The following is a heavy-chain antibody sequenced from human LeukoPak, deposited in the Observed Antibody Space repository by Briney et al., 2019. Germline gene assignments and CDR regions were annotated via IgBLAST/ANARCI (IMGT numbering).Heavy chain of an antibody. V-gene: IGHV3-30*02. CDR1: GFTFSSYG. CDR3: GTPQSPSRGFYMDV. Sequence: GGSLRLSCAASGFTFSSYGMHWVRQAPGEGLEWVAFIRHDETRIFYGDSVKGRFTISRDNSKNTLYLQMNSLRAEDTAVYYCGTPQSPSRGFYMDVWGKGTTVTVSS. J-gene: IGHJ6*03. CDR2: IRHDETRI.